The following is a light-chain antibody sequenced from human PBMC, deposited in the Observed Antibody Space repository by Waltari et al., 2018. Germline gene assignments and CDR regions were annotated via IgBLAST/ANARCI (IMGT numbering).Light chain of an antibody. Sequence: HSALTQPASVSGSPGQSLPISCAGTTSDIGAYDLVSWYQKYPGKAPKLIIYEVKNRPSDISPRFSASKSGDTASLTISGLQAEDEAEYYCASYVNSFALVFGGGTKVSVL. J-gene: IGLJ2*01. V-gene: IGLV2-14*01. CDR2: EVK. CDR3: ASYVNSFALV. CDR1: TSDIGAYDL.